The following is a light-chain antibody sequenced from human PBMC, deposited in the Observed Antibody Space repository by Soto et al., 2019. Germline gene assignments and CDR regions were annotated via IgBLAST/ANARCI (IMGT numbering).Light chain of an antibody. V-gene: IGKV1-33*01. J-gene: IGKJ5*01. CDR1: QNITNN. CDR2: HAS. CDR3: QQYYGLPPLT. Sequence: DIQITQSPSSVSAAIGGRVTITRXASQNITNNLSWYQQKPGKAPNLLIYHASKLAKGVTSRFSGSGSGTDFSFIITSLQREDLATYYCQQYYGLPPLTFGQGTRLEIK.